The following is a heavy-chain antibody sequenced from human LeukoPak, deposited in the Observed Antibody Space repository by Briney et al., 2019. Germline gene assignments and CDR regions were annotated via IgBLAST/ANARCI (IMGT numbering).Heavy chain of an antibody. Sequence: GGSLRLSCAASGFTFSSYWMHWVRQAPGKGLVWVSRINSDGSSTSYAASVKGRFTISRDNAKNTLYLQMISLRAEDTAVYYCAREGDSSGWYDFDYWGQGTLVTVSS. CDR2: INSDGSST. CDR1: GFTFSSYW. J-gene: IGHJ4*02. D-gene: IGHD6-19*01. CDR3: AREGDSSGWYDFDY. V-gene: IGHV3-74*01.